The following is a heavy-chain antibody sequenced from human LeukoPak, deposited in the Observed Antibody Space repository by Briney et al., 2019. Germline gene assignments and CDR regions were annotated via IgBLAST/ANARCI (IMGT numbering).Heavy chain of an antibody. J-gene: IGHJ6*02. CDR1: GFTFSTYW. Sequence: GGSLRLSCSASGFTFSTYWMSWFRQAPGKGLEWVGFIRSKAYGGTTEYAASVKGRFTISRDDSKSIAYLQMNSLKTEDTAVYYCTRGSSGVTRPWISYYYYYGMDVWGQGTTVTVSS. CDR2: IRSKAYGGTT. V-gene: IGHV3-49*03. CDR3: TRGSSGVTRPWISYYYYYGMDV. D-gene: IGHD2-8*01.